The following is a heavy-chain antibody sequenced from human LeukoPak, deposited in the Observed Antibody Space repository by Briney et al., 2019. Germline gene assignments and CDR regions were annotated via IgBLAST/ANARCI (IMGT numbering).Heavy chain of an antibody. J-gene: IGHJ4*02. D-gene: IGHD3-22*01. Sequence: GRSLRLSCAASGFTFSDYAIHWVRQAPGKGLEWVSALSGSGDTTYYADSVKGRFTISRDNSKDTLYLQMNSLRAEDTAVYYCAKGLRSSGYSLFDYWGQGTLVTVSS. CDR2: LSGSGDTT. V-gene: IGHV3-23*01. CDR1: GFTFSDYA. CDR3: AKGLRSSGYSLFDY.